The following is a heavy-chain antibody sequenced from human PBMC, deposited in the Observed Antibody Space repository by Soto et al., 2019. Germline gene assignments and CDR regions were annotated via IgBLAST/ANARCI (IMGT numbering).Heavy chain of an antibody. D-gene: IGHD4-17*01. CDR2: ISYDGSNK. CDR3: ARDGDFGDFREGYFVY. J-gene: IGHJ4*02. Sequence: GGSLRLSCAASGFTFSSYAMHWVRQAPGKGLEWVAVISYDGSNKYYADSVKGRFTISRDNSKNTLYLQMNSLRAEDTAVYYCARDGDFGDFREGYFVYRGPGTLVTVSS. CDR1: GFTFSSYA. V-gene: IGHV3-30-3*01.